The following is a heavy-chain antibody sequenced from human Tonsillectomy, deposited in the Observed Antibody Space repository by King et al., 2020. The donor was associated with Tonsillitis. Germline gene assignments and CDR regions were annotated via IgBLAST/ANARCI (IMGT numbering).Heavy chain of an antibody. J-gene: IGHJ3*02. CDR3: AREGGVMVNDAFDI. CDR2: IIPIFGTA. Sequence: QLVQSGAEVKKPGSSVKVSCKASGGTFSSYAISWVRQAPGQGLEWMGGIIPIFGTANYAQKFQGRVTMTADESTRTAYMELSSLRSEDTAVYYCAREGGVMVNDAFDIWGQGTMVTVSS. CDR1: GGTFSSYA. V-gene: IGHV1-69*01. D-gene: IGHD3-16*01.